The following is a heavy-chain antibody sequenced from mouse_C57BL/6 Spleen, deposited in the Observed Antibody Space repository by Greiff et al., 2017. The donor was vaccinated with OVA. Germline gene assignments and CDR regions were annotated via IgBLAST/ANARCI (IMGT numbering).Heavy chain of an antibody. CDR2: ISDGGSYT. CDR1: GFTFSSYA. CDR3: AREDYYGRGFAY. Sequence: EVKLVESGGGLVKPGGSLKLSCAASGFTFSSYAMSWVRQTPEKRLEWVATISDGGSYTYYPDNVKGRFTISRDNPKNNLYLQMSHLKSEDTAMYYCAREDYYGRGFAYWGQGTLVTVSA. J-gene: IGHJ3*01. V-gene: IGHV5-4*03. D-gene: IGHD1-1*01.